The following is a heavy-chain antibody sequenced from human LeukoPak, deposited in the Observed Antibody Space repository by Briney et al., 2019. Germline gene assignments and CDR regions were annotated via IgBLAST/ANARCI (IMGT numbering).Heavy chain of an antibody. CDR3: ATLDSYYDKSGRPLLPD. CDR1: GYSVTELS. Sequence: ASVKVSWKVSGYSVTELSMHWVRQAPGLGLEWMGGFNREDAAPIYAQQFQGRVTMTEDTSTDTAYMELSSLRSEDTALYYCATLDSYYDKSGRPLLPDWGQGTLVTVSS. V-gene: IGHV1-24*01. CDR2: FNREDAAP. D-gene: IGHD3-22*01. J-gene: IGHJ4*02.